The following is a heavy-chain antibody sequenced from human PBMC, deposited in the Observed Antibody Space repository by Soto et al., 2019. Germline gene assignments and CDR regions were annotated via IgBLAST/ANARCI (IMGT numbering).Heavy chain of an antibody. D-gene: IGHD2-2*01. CDR3: ARPPPPRYCSSTSCSDYYYYYYMDV. Sequence: EVQLVESGGGLVQPGGSLRLSCAASGFTFSSYWMSWVRQAPGKGLEWVANIKQDGSEKYYVDSVKGRFTISRDNAKNSLYLQKNSLRAEDTAVYYCARPPPPRYCSSTSCSDYYYYYYMDVWGKGTTVTVSS. CDR2: IKQDGSEK. CDR1: GFTFSSYW. J-gene: IGHJ6*03. V-gene: IGHV3-7*01.